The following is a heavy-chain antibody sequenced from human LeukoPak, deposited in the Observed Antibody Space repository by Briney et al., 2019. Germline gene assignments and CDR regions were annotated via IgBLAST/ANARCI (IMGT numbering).Heavy chain of an antibody. J-gene: IGHJ4*02. CDR2: IKQDGSEK. Sequence: GGSLRLSCAASGFTFSSYWMSWVRQAPGKGLEWVANIKQDGSEKYYVDSVKGRFTISRDNAKNSPYLQMNSLRAEDTAVYYCARDISGYDSPGDYWGQGTLVTVSS. V-gene: IGHV3-7*01. CDR1: GFTFSSYW. CDR3: ARDISGYDSPGDY. D-gene: IGHD5-12*01.